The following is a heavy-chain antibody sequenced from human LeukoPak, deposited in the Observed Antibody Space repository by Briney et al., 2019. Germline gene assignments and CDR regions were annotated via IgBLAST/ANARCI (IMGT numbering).Heavy chain of an antibody. V-gene: IGHV4-59*01. CDR1: GGSISSYY. J-gene: IGHJ4*02. Sequence: TSETLSLTCTVSGGSISSYYWSWIRQPPGKGLEWIGYIYYSVSTNYNPSLKSRDTISVDTSKNQFSLNLTSVTAADTAVYYCAREDRSGFGDFWGQGTLVTVSS. D-gene: IGHD6-19*01. CDR2: IYYSVST. CDR3: AREDRSGFGDF.